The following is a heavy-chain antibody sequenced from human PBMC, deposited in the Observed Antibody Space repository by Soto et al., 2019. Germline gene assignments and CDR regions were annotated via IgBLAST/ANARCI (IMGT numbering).Heavy chain of an antibody. CDR1: GGTFSSYA. CDR3: ARDRPNYYDSSGYYQFDY. CDR2: IIPIFGTA. V-gene: IGHV1-69*13. D-gene: IGHD3-22*01. J-gene: IGHJ4*02. Sequence: ASVKVSCKASGGTFSSYAISWVRQAPGQGLEWMGGIIPIFGTANYAQKFQGRATITADESTSTAYMELNSLRYEDTAVYYCARDRPNYYDSSGYYQFDYWGQGTLVTVSS.